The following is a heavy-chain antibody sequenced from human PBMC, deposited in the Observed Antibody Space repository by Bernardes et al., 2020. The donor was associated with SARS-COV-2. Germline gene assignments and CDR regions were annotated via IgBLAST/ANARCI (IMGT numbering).Heavy chain of an antibody. J-gene: IGHJ4*02. CDR2: IIPILGIA. CDR3: ASVDPGDSSGYYYSY. Sequence: SVKVSCKASGGTFSSYTISWVRQAPGQGLEWMGRIIPILGIANYAQKFQGRVTITADKSTSTAYMELSSLRSEDTAVYYCASVDPGDSSGYYYSYWGQGTLVTVSS. CDR1: GGTFSSYT. D-gene: IGHD3-22*01. V-gene: IGHV1-69*02.